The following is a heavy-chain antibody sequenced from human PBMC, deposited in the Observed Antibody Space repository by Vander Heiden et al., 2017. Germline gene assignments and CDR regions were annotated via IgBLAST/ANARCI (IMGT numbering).Heavy chain of an antibody. CDR2: ISSRSSTI. CDR3: ARAIDPRVVYFDY. D-gene: IGHD3-16*02. J-gene: IGHJ4*02. V-gene: IGHV3-48*01. Sequence: EVQLVEAGGGLVQPGGSLRLSCAASGFTFSSYSMNWVRQAPGKGLEWVSYISSRSSTIYYADSVKGRFTISRDNAKNSLYLQMNSLRAEDTAVYYCARAIDPRVVYFDYWGQGTLVTVSS. CDR1: GFTFSSYS.